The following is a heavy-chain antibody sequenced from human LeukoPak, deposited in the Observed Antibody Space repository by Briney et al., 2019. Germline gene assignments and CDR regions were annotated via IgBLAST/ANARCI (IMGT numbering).Heavy chain of an antibody. CDR2: INHSGST. V-gene: IGHV4-34*01. Sequence: SETLSLTCAVYGGSFRGYYWSWIRQPPGKGLEWIGEINHSGSTNYNPSLKSRVTISVDTSKNQFSLKLSSVTAADTAVYYCARGGGSSSWYNYFDYWGQGTLVTVSS. D-gene: IGHD6-13*01. CDR1: GGSFRGYY. J-gene: IGHJ4*02. CDR3: ARGGGSSSWYNYFDY.